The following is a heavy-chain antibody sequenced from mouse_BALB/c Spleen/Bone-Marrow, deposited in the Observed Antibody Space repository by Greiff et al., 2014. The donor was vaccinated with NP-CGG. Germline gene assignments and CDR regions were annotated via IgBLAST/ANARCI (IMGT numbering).Heavy chain of an antibody. CDR1: GYTFTNYW. CDR3: ARERYGYDGWYFDV. J-gene: IGHJ1*01. Sequence: DLVKPGASVKLPCKTSGYTFTNYWINWIKQRPGQGLEWLGRIAPGSGSTYYNEMFKVKAPLTVDTSSSTAYIQLSSLSSEDSAVYFCARERYGYDGWYFDVWGAGTTVTVSS. CDR2: IAPGSGST. D-gene: IGHD2-2*01. V-gene: IGHV1S41*01.